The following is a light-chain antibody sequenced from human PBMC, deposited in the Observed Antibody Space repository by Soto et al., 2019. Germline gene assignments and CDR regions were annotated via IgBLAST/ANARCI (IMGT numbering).Light chain of an antibody. CDR2: DVI. V-gene: IGLV2-11*01. J-gene: IGLJ1*01. CDR1: TSDVGGYNY. CDR3: CSYAGSFYV. Sequence: QSALTQPRSVSGSPGQSVTISCTGTTSDVGGYNYVSWYQQRPGKAPKVMIYDVIKRPSGVPDRFSGSKSGNTASLTISGLQAEDEADYHCCSYAGSFYVFGTGTKLTVL.